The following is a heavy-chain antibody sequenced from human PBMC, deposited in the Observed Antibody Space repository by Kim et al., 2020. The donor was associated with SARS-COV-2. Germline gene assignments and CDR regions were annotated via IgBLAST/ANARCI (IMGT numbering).Heavy chain of an antibody. CDR2: ISSNGGST. V-gene: IGHV3-64D*09. Sequence: GGSLRLSCSASGFTFSSYAMHWVRQAPGKGLEYVSAISSNGGSTYYADSVKGRFTISRDNSKNTLYLQMSSLRAEDTAVYYCVKDKDQGVSIMYYYYGMDVWGQGTTVTVSS. D-gene: IGHD2-8*01. J-gene: IGHJ6*02. CDR3: VKDKDQGVSIMYYYYGMDV. CDR1: GFTFSSYA.